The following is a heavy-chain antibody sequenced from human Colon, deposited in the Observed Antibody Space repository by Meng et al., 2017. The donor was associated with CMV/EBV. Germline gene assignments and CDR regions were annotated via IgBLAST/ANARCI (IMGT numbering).Heavy chain of an antibody. CDR1: GFMFISSS. CDR3: AKEGRNEGTHFDY. Sequence: QGQMVESGGGVVQPGRSLRLSCTASGFMFISSSIHWVRQAPGKGLEWVAVIGNDEITKFYADSVRDRFIISRDNSKNSVSLQMDSLRPEDTAVYYCAKEGRNEGTHFDYWGQGTLVTVSS. CDR2: IGNDEITK. J-gene: IGHJ4*02. V-gene: IGHV3-30-3*01. D-gene: IGHD1-14*01.